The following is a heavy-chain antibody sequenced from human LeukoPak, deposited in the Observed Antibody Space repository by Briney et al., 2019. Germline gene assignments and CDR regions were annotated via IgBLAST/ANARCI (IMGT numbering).Heavy chain of an antibody. CDR2: IYPADSET. CDR1: GYRFSRYW. V-gene: IGHV5-51*01. D-gene: IGHD3-22*01. J-gene: IGHJ4*02. Sequence: GESLKISCKASGYRFSRYWIGWVRQMPVKGLKWMGVIYPADSETSYSPSFQGKVTISADESIRTVFLQWSSLEASDTARYYCARHISWAGDSSGYYSDYWGQGTLVTVSS. CDR3: ARHISWAGDSSGYYSDY.